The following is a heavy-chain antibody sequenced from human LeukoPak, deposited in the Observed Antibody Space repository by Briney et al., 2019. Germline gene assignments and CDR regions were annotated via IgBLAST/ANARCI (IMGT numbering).Heavy chain of an antibody. J-gene: IGHJ5*02. CDR1: GYTFTSYD. V-gene: IGHV1-8*03. Sequence: ASVKVSCKASGYTFTSYDINWVRQATGQGLEWMGWMYPNSGNTGYAQKFQGRVTITRNTSISTAYMELSSLRSEDTAVYYCARGRASAGGYSGYDWGDWFDPWGQGTLVTVSS. CDR2: MYPNSGNT. CDR3: ARGRASAGGYSGYDWGDWFDP. D-gene: IGHD5-12*01.